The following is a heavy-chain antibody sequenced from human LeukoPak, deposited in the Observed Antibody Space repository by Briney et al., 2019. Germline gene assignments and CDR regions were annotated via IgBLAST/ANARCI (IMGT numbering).Heavy chain of an antibody. CDR1: GFTFSSYA. J-gene: IGHJ4*02. D-gene: IGHD3-16*02. CDR3: ARGSDFVWGSYRPYFDY. Sequence: GGSLRLSCAASGFTFSSYAMSWVRQAPGKGLEWVSRISGGGGTTYYAASVKGRFTISRDNSKNTLYLQINSLRAEDTAVYYCARGSDFVWGSYRPYFDYWGQGTLVTVSS. V-gene: IGHV3-23*01. CDR2: ISGGGGTT.